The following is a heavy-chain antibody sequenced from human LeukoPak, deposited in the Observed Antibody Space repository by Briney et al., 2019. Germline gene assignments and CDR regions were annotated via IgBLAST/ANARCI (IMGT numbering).Heavy chain of an antibody. D-gene: IGHD3-22*01. CDR2: ISAYNGNT. J-gene: IGHJ5*02. CDR1: GYTFTSYG. V-gene: IGHV1-18*01. Sequence: ASVKVSCKASGYTFTSYGISWVRQAPGQGLEWMGWISAYNGNTNYAQKLQGRVTMTTDTSTSTAYMELRSLRSDDAAVYYCARTVVVIDWFDPWGQGTLVTVSS. CDR3: ARTVVVIDWFDP.